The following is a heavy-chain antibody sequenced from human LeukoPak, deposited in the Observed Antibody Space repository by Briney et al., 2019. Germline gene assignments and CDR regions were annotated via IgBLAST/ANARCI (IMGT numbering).Heavy chain of an antibody. Sequence: KTSETLSLTCTVSGGSISRYYWSWIRQPPGKGLEWIGNIYNSGGTNYNPSLKSRVTTSVDTSKNQFSLKLTSVTAADTAVYYCARYRGNSNGGFDPWGQGTLVTVSS. CDR1: GGSISRYY. D-gene: IGHD4-23*01. CDR2: IYNSGGT. J-gene: IGHJ5*02. V-gene: IGHV4-59*01. CDR3: ARYRGNSNGGFDP.